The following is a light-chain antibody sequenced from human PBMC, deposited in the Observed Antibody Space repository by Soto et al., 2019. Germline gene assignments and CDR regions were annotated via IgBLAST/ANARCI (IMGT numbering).Light chain of an antibody. J-gene: IGKJ4*01. CDR1: QTISSN. CDR2: AAS. CDR3: QQTYSTPVT. Sequence: DIQMTQSPSSLSASVGDTITITCRASQTISSNLNWYQQKPGKAPKLLIHAASNLHSGVPSRFSGSGSGTDFTLTISSLQPEDSATYYCQQTYSTPVTFGGGTKVEIK. V-gene: IGKV1-39*01.